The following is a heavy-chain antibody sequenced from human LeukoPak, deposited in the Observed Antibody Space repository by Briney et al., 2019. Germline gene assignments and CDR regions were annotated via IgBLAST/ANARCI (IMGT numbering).Heavy chain of an antibody. V-gene: IGHV3-48*04. CDR3: ARQCSITSCL. Sequence: PGGSLRLSCAASGFTFSSYSMNWVRQAPGKGLEWLSYIGSSGSPIYYADSVKGRFTISRDNAKSSLYLQMDSLRAEDTAVYYCARQCSITSCLWGQGTLVTVSS. D-gene: IGHD2-2*01. CDR2: IGSSGSPI. J-gene: IGHJ4*02. CDR1: GFTFSSYS.